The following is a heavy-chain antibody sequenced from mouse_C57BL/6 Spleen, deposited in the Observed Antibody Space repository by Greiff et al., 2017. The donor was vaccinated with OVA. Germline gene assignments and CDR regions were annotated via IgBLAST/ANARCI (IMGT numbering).Heavy chain of an antibody. CDR2: IYPGDGDT. V-gene: IGHV1-80*01. CDR1: GYAFSSYW. Sequence: LQQSGAELVKPGASVKISCKASGYAFSSYWMNWVKQRPGKGLEWIGQIYPGDGDTNYNGKFKGKATLTADKSSSTAYMQLSSLTSEDSAVYFCARGDDGYSGWFAYWGQGTLVTVSA. J-gene: IGHJ3*01. CDR3: ARGDDGYSGWFAY. D-gene: IGHD2-3*01.